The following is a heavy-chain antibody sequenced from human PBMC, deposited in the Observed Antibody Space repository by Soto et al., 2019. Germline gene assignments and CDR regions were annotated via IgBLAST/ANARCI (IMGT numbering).Heavy chain of an antibody. V-gene: IGHV3-30*18. CDR3: AKEDSLRYFEWLSAPLVGATTLAY. CDR1: GFTFSSYG. D-gene: IGHD3-9*01. Sequence: QVQLVESGGGVVQPGRSLRLSCAASGFTFSSYGMHWVRQDPGMGLEWVAVVSYDGSNKYYADSVKGRFTIYRDNSKDTLYLQMNSLRAEDTAVYYCAKEDSLRYFEWLSAPLVGATTLAYWGQGTLVTVSS. CDR2: VSYDGSNK. J-gene: IGHJ4*02.